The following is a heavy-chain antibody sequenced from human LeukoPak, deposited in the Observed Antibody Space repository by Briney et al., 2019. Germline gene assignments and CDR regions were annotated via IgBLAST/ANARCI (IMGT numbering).Heavy chain of an antibody. D-gene: IGHD4-23*01. Sequence: GASVKVSCKASGYTFTSYGISWVRQAPGQGLEWMGWISAYNGDTNYAQKLQGRVTMTADTSTSTAYMELRSLRSDDTAVYYCARGAVAHYGGNSFTDYWGQGTLVTVSS. J-gene: IGHJ4*02. CDR1: GYTFTSYG. CDR2: ISAYNGDT. CDR3: ARGAVAHYGGNSFTDY. V-gene: IGHV1-18*01.